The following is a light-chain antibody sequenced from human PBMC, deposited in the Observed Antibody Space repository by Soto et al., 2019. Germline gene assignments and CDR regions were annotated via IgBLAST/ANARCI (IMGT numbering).Light chain of an antibody. Sequence: DIQMTQSPSSLSASLGDRITITFLASQGISSWLAWYQQKPGKAPKLLIYAASSLQSGVPSRFSGSGSGTEFTLTISSLQPDDFATYYCQQYNSYPISFGQGTRLEIK. V-gene: IGKV1D-16*01. J-gene: IGKJ5*01. CDR3: QQYNSYPIS. CDR2: AAS. CDR1: QGISSW.